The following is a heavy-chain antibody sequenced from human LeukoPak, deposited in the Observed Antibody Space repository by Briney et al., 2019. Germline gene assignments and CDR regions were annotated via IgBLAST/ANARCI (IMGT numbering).Heavy chain of an antibody. V-gene: IGHV3-30-3*01. CDR2: ISYDGSNK. Sequence: GGSLRLSCAASGFTFSSYAMHWVRQAPGKGLEWVAVISYDGSNKYYADSVKGRFTISRDNSKNPLYLQMNSLRAEDTAVYYCARDWDGDYVSYIYYYYGMDVWGQGTTVTVSS. D-gene: IGHD4-17*01. CDR3: ARDWDGDYVSYIYYYYGMDV. J-gene: IGHJ6*02. CDR1: GFTFSSYA.